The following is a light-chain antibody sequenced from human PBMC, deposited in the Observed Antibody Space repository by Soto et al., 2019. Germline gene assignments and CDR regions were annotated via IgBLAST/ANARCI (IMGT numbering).Light chain of an antibody. CDR2: EVS. J-gene: IGLJ3*02. CDR1: SGDVGGYNY. CDR3: SSYDGNNMGV. V-gene: IGLV2-8*01. Sequence: QSALTQPPSASASPGQSVTISCTGTSGDVGGYNYVSWYQQHPGKAPRLIIYEVSQRPSGVPDRFSGSKSGNTASLTVSGLQDEDEADYFCSSYDGNNMGVFGGGTKLTVL.